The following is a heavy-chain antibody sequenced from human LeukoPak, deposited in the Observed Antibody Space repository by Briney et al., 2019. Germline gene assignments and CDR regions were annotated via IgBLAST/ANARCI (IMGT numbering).Heavy chain of an antibody. J-gene: IGHJ5*02. CDR3: ASNPPQYYDSSGYYANWFDP. CDR2: ISGSSGII. CDR1: GFTFNTYT. D-gene: IGHD3-22*01. Sequence: GGSLRLSCAASGFTFNTYTMNWVRQAPGKGLEWVSYISGSSGIIDYADSVRGRFTISRDNAKNSLYLQMNSLRAEDTAVYYCASNPPQYYDSSGYYANWFDPWGPGTLVTVSS. V-gene: IGHV3-48*01.